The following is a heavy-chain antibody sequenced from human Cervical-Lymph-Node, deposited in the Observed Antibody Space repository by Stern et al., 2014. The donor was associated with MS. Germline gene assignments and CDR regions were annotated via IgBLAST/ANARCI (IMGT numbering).Heavy chain of an antibody. CDR3: ARVGTTGTPSLDY. V-gene: IGHV1-2*06. J-gene: IGHJ4*02. D-gene: IGHD1-1*01. Sequence: VQLVQSGAEVKKPGASVKVSCKASGYTFTGYDMHWVRQAPGQGLEWMGRIYPNSGGTNYAQKFQDRVAMTRNTSISTAYMELSRLRSDDTAVYYCARVGTTGTPSLDYWGQGTLVTVSS. CDR2: IYPNSGGT. CDR1: GYTFTGYD.